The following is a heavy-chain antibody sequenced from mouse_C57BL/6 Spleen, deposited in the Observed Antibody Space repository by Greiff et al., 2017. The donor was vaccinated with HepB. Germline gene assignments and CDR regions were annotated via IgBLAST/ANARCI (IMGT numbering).Heavy chain of an antibody. J-gene: IGHJ2*01. CDR3: ARSGYSKGDFDY. D-gene: IGHD2-5*01. CDR2: INPSNGGT. Sequence: VQLQQPGTELVKPGASVKLSCKASGYTFTSYWMHWVKQRPGQGLEWIGNINPSNGGTNYNEKFKSQATLTVDKSSSTAYMQLSSLTSEDSAVYYCARSGYSKGDFDYWGQGTTLTVSS. V-gene: IGHV1-53*01. CDR1: GYTFTSYW.